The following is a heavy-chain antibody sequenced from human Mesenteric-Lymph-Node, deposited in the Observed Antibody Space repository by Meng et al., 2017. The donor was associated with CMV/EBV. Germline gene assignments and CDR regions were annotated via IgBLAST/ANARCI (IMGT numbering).Heavy chain of an antibody. V-gene: IGHV4-39*02. CDR1: GGSISSNIYY. CDR3: ARDQGYYYAMDV. Sequence: SETLSLTCTVSGGSISSNIYYWGWIRQPPGKGLEWIGSISYIGSTYYNPSLKSRVTISVDTSKKQFSLKLNSVTAADTAVYYCARDQGYYYAMDVWDQGTTVTVSS. J-gene: IGHJ6*02. CDR2: ISYIGST.